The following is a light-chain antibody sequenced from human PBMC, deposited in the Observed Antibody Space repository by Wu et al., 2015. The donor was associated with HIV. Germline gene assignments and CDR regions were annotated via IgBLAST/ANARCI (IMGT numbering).Light chain of an antibody. CDR1: QNISNY. J-gene: IGKJ1*01. CDR2: AAS. Sequence: DIQMTQSPSSLSASVGGRVTITCRTSQNISNYLNWYQQKQGKAPNLLIYAASSLQSGVPSRFSGSGSGTDFTLTISSLQPEDFATYYCQQSYSTYPTFGQGTKVEIK. V-gene: IGKV1-39*01. CDR3: QQSYSTYPT.